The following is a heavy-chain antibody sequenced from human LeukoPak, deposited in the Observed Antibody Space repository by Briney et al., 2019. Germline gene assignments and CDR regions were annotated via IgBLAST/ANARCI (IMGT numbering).Heavy chain of an antibody. Sequence: SETLSLTCTVSGGSISSYYWSWIRQPPGKGLEWIGYIHYSGSTNYNPSLKSRVTISLDTSKNQFSLKLSSVTAADTAVYYCAHTMVRGGGAFDIWGQGTMVTVSS. CDR3: AHTMVRGGGAFDI. V-gene: IGHV4-59*08. J-gene: IGHJ3*02. CDR1: GGSISSYY. CDR2: IHYSGST. D-gene: IGHD3-10*01.